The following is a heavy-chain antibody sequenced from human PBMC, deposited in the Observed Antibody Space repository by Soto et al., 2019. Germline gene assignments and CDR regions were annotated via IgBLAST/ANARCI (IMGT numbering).Heavy chain of an antibody. D-gene: IGHD3-22*01. V-gene: IGHV3-21*01. CDR3: ARMIPPSNYYDSSGYYDY. CDR2: ISSSSSYI. J-gene: IGHJ4*02. Sequence: EVQLVESGGGLVKPGGSLRLSCAASGFTFSSYSMNWVRQAPGKGLEWVSSISSSSSYIYYADSVKGRFTISRDNAKNSLYLQMNSLRAEDTAVYYCARMIPPSNYYDSSGYYDYWGQGTLVTVSS. CDR1: GFTFSSYS.